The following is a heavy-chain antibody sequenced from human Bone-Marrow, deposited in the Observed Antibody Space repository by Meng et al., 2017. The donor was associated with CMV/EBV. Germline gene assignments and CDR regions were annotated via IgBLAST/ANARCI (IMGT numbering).Heavy chain of an antibody. CDR2: ISGSGSTK. CDR3: ARGIMMYGNSWFDP. J-gene: IGHJ5*02. CDR1: GLSFSDHY. Sequence: SGLSFSDHYMTWIRQAPGKGLECISYISGSGSTKYYADSVRGRFTISRDNAKNSLFLQMSSLRAEDTAVYHCARGIMMYGNSWFDPWGQGTLVTVSS. D-gene: IGHD3-16*01. V-gene: IGHV3-11*01.